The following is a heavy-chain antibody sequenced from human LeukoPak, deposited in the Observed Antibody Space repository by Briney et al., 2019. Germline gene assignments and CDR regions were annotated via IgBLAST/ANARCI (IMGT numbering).Heavy chain of an antibody. CDR1: GYSFTSYW. J-gene: IGHJ6*02. CDR2: IYPGDSDT. Sequence: GESLKISCKGSGYSFTSYWIGWVRQMPGKGLEWMGIIYPGDSDTRYSPSFQGQVTISADKSISTAYLQWSSLKASDTAMYYCARRIDAAGTFYYYYGMDVWGQGTTATVSS. V-gene: IGHV5-51*01. CDR3: ARRIDAAGTFYYYYGMDV. D-gene: IGHD6-13*01.